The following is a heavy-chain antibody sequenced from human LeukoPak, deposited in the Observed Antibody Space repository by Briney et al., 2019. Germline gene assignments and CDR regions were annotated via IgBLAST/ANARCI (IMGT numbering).Heavy chain of an antibody. Sequence: GVSLRLSCTGSGFIFSSYGLFWVRQAPGKGLEWVSAISSGGAYTYYADSVKGRFTISRDNALNSVSLQMNGLRAEDTAIYYCARDPEVPDYYSYMDVWGKGTTVTVSS. V-gene: IGHV3-21*01. J-gene: IGHJ6*03. CDR1: GFIFSSYG. CDR3: ARDPEVPDYYSYMDV. CDR2: ISSGGAYT.